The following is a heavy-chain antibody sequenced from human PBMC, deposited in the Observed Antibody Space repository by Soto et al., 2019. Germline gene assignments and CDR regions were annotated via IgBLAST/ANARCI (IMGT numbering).Heavy chain of an antibody. D-gene: IGHD6-19*01. CDR3: ARASDGYRSGWYVGYFDY. CDR1: VYTFTSYG. J-gene: IGHJ4*02. CDR2: IRAYTGYT. V-gene: IGHV1-18*04. Sequence: QVQLVQSGGEVRKPGASVKVSCKASVYTFTSYGVSWVRQAPGQGLEWMGWIRAYTGYTNYAQKFQGRVTITTDTSTSTAYMELRSLISDDTAVYYCARASDGYRSGWYVGYFDYWGQGTLVTVSS.